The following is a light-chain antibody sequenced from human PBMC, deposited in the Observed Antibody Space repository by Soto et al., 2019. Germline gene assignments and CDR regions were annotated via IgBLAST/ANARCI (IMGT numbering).Light chain of an antibody. CDR1: SSDIGNYNL. CDR2: EGS. CDR3: CSHAGRSTYVL. V-gene: IGLV2-23*01. J-gene: IGLJ2*01. Sequence: QSALTQPASVSGSPGQSITISCTGTSSDIGNYNLVSWYQQHPGKAPKLMIYEGSNRPSAVSNRFSGSKSGNTASLTISGLQAEDEADYYCCSHAGRSTYVLFGGGTKLTVL.